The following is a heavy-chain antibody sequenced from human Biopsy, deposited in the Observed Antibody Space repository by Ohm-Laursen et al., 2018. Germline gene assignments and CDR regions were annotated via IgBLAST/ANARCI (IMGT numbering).Heavy chain of an antibody. D-gene: IGHD3-3*01. CDR2: IIPIFDTA. CDR3: ARTPRDSFWSGSYKRGLWFDP. Sequence: SVKVSCKASRYTFTTYYIHWVRQAPGQGLEWMGGIIPIFDTANYAQKFQDRVTITADKSTFTAYMELSSLRSEDTAVYYCARTPRDSFWSGSYKRGLWFDPWGQGTLVIVSS. J-gene: IGHJ5*02. CDR1: RYTFTTYY. V-gene: IGHV1-69*06.